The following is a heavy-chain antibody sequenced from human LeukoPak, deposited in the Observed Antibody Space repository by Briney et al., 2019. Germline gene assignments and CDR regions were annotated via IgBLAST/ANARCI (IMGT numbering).Heavy chain of an antibody. CDR2: ISSSSSTI. CDR3: ARAVQWLPDYFDS. D-gene: IGHD6-19*01. Sequence: PGGSLRFSCAASGFTFISYSMNWVAQAQGKGLEGVSYISSSSSTIDYAGSMQGRFTISRDNAKNSLYLQMNSLRAEDTAVYYCARAVQWLPDYFDSWGQGTLVTVSS. CDR1: GFTFISYS. V-gene: IGHV3-48*04. J-gene: IGHJ4*02.